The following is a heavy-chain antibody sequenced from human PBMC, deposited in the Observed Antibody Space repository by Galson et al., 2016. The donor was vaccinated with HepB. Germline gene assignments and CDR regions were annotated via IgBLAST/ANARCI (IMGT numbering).Heavy chain of an antibody. J-gene: IGHJ4*02. CDR3: ASPGGLDSGSWYYFDS. D-gene: IGHD6-13*01. CDR1: GGTFSSYS. CDR2: IIPIFVTT. Sequence: SVKVSCKASGGTFSSYSISWVRQAPGQGLEWMGGIIPIFVTTNYAQNFQDRVTITADESTSTAYMELSSLTSDDTAVYYCASPGGLDSGSWYYFDSWGQGTLVTVSS. V-gene: IGHV1-69*13.